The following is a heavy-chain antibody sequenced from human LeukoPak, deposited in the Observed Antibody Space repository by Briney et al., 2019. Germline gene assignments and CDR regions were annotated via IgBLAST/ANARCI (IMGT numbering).Heavy chain of an antibody. CDR1: GFSFSTYG. CDR3: AKWGDYYESSGPDFDY. CDR2: TSHDEKTK. Sequence: GGSLRLSCAASGFSFSTYGMHWVRQAPGKGLEWLAVTSHDEKTKFYADSIKGRFTISRDNFKNTLYLQMNGLRTEDTAVYYCAKWGDYYESSGPDFDYWGQGTLVTVSS. J-gene: IGHJ4*02. V-gene: IGHV3-30*18. D-gene: IGHD3-22*01.